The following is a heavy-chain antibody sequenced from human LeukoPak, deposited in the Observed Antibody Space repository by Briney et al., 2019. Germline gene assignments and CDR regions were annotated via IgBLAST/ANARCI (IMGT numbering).Heavy chain of an antibody. CDR1: GYTFTGYY. Sequence: GASVKVSCKASGYTFTGYYMHWVRQAPGQGLEWMGWINPNSGGTNYAQKFQGWVTMTRDTSISTAYMELSRLRSDDTAVYYCARRKVGATYYFDYWGQGTLVTVSS. CDR2: INPNSGGT. CDR3: ARRKVGATYYFDY. D-gene: IGHD1-26*01. V-gene: IGHV1-2*04. J-gene: IGHJ4*02.